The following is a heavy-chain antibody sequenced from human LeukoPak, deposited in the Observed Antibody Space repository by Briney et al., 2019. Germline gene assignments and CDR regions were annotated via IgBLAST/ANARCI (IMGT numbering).Heavy chain of an antibody. CDR1: GFTFSSYA. D-gene: IGHD2-15*01. Sequence: GGSLRLSCAASGFTFSSYAMSWVRQAPGKGLEWVANIKQDGSEKYYVDSVKGRFTISRDNAKNSLYLQMNSLRAEDTAVHYCARDKVVVAATLLHPGAFDIWGQGTMVTVSS. CDR2: IKQDGSEK. CDR3: ARDKVVVAATLLHPGAFDI. J-gene: IGHJ3*02. V-gene: IGHV3-7*01.